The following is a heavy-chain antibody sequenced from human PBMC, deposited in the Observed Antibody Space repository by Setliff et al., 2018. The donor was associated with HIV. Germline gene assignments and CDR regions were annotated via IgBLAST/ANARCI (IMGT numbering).Heavy chain of an antibody. CDR2: IHTSGSS. CDR1: GGSISSGSYY. D-gene: IGHD2-21*02. CDR3: ARQGNIVVVTSFDY. J-gene: IGHJ4*02. V-gene: IGHV4-61*09. Sequence: SETLSLTCPVSGGSISSGSYYWSWIRQPAGKGLEWIGHIHTSGSSSYNPSLKSRVTISVDTSKNQFSLRLNSVTAADTAVYYCARQGNIVVVTSFDYWGQGTLVTVSS.